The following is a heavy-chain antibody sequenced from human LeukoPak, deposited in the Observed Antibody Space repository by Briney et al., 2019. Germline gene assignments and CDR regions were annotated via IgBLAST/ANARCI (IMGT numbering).Heavy chain of an antibody. V-gene: IGHV3-66*01. CDR2: IHNSGST. D-gene: IGHD1-1*01. Sequence: GGSLRLSCAASGFTVSYNFMSWVRQAPGKGLAWVSVIHNSGSTFYADSVRGRFTISRDNSKNTLYLQMNSLRAEDTAVYYCARAPGYGAAYYFDYWGQGTLVTVSS. CDR1: GFTVSYNF. CDR3: ARAPGYGAAYYFDY. J-gene: IGHJ4*02.